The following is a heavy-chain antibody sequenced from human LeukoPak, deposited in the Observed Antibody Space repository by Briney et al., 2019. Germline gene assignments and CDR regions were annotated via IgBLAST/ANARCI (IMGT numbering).Heavy chain of an antibody. D-gene: IGHD4-17*01. CDR1: GYTFIGYY. V-gene: IGHV1-2*02. J-gene: IGHJ4*02. CDR3: ATMTTTLHDSVY. CDR2: INPNSGGT. Sequence: ASVKVSCKASGYTFIGYYMHWVRQAPGQGLEWMGWINPNSGGTNYAQRFQGRVTMTRDTSISTAYMELSRLRSDDTAVYYCATMTTTLHDSVYWGQGTLVTVSS.